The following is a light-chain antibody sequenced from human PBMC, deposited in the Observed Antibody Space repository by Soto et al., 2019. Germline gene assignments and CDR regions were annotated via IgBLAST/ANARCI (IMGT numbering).Light chain of an antibody. Sequence: DIQMTQSPSTLSASVGDRVTITCRASQSISSWLAWYQQKPGKAPKLLIYKASSLESGVPSRFSGSGSGTEFTLTISSLQPDDFATYYCQQSNALWTFGQGTQVEIK. CDR1: QSISSW. CDR2: KAS. J-gene: IGKJ1*01. CDR3: QQSNALWT. V-gene: IGKV1-5*03.